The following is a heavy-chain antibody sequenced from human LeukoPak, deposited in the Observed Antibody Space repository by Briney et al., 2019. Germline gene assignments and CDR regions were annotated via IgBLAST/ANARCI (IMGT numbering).Heavy chain of an antibody. Sequence: ASVKVSCKASGYTFTGYYMHWVRQAPGQGLEWMGWINPNSGGTNYAQKFQGRVTMTRDTSISTAYMELSRLRSDDTAVYYCARDSRIGIWFGELSYYYYYGMDVWGQGTTVTVSS. CDR2: INPNSGGT. CDR3: ARDSRIGIWFGELSYYYYYGMDV. J-gene: IGHJ6*02. V-gene: IGHV1-2*02. CDR1: GYTFTGYY. D-gene: IGHD3-10*01.